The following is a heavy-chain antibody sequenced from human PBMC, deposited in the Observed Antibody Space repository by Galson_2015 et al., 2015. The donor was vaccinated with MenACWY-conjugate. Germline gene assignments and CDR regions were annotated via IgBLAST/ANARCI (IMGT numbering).Heavy chain of an antibody. D-gene: IGHD6-19*01. V-gene: IGHV3-7*01. Sequence: SLRLSCAPSGFTFSNSWMGWVRQAPGKGLEWVANIKQDGSGKYYVDSVKGRFIISRDNAKNSLFLQMDSLRAEDTALYYCARAKEQWLSKTFDLWDQGTTVTVSS. CDR2: IKQDGSGK. CDR1: GFTFSNSW. J-gene: IGHJ3*01. CDR3: ARAKEQWLSKTFDL.